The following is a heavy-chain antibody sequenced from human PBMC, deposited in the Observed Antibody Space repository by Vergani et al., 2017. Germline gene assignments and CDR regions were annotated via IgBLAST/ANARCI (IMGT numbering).Heavy chain of an antibody. CDR2: IYWNDDK. J-gene: IGHJ3*02. Sequence: QVTLRESGPALVKPTQTLTLTCTFSGFSLSTSGVGVGWIRQPPGKALEWLALIYWNDDKRYSPSLKSRLTITKDTSKNQVVLTMTNMDPVDTATYYCAHLRKNMITFGGVIVFDIWGQGTMVTVSS. CDR1: GFSLSTSGVG. D-gene: IGHD3-16*02. CDR3: AHLRKNMITFGGVIVFDI. V-gene: IGHV2-5*01.